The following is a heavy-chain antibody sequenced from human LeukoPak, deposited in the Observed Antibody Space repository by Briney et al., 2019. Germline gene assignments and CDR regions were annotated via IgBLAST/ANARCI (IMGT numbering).Heavy chain of an antibody. D-gene: IGHD1-26*01. Sequence: PGGSLRLSCAASGFTFSNYWLHWVRQAPGKGLVWVSRIDANAKTTSYADSVKGRFTISTDNAKKTLYLQMNSLRVEDTAVYYCASGMRVGPNIWGQGTLVTVSS. CDR2: IDANAKTT. CDR1: GFTFSNYW. V-gene: IGHV3-74*01. J-gene: IGHJ4*02. CDR3: ASGMRVGPNI.